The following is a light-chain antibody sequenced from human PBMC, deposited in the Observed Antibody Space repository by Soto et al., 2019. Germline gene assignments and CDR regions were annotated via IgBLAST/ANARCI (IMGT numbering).Light chain of an antibody. CDR3: QQSYSSPPT. CDR2: AAS. V-gene: IGKV1-39*01. Sequence: DIHITQSPSSLSASLGDRVTITCRASQSISTNLNWYQQKPGRVPKLLIYAASSLQSGVPTRFSGSGSGTDFTLTISSLQPEDFATYYCQQSYSSPPTFGQGTKVDIK. J-gene: IGKJ1*01. CDR1: QSISTN.